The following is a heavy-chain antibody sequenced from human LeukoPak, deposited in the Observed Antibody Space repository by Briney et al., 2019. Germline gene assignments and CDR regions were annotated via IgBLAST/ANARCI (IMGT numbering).Heavy chain of an antibody. V-gene: IGHV3-30*04. J-gene: IGHJ4*02. Sequence: PGGSLRLSCAASGFTFSSYAMHWVRQAPGKGLEWVAVISYDGSNKYYADSVKGRFTISRDNSKNTLYLQMNSLRAEDTAVYYCAKVGYSSSSYDDYWGQGTLVTVSS. D-gene: IGHD6-6*01. CDR2: ISYDGSNK. CDR3: AKVGYSSSSYDDY. CDR1: GFTFSSYA.